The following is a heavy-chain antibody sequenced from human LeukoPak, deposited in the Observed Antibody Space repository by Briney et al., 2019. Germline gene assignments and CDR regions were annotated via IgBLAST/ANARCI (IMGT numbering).Heavy chain of an antibody. J-gene: IGHJ4*02. V-gene: IGHV3-23*01. Sequence: PGGSLRLSCATSGFTFSSYWMSWVRQAPGKGLEWVSAISGSGGSTYYADSVKGRFTISRDNSKNTLYLQMNSLRAEDTAVYYCAKGGLLWFGEPNESDYWGQGTLVTVSS. CDR3: AKGGLLWFGEPNESDY. D-gene: IGHD3-10*01. CDR1: GFTFSSYW. CDR2: ISGSGGST.